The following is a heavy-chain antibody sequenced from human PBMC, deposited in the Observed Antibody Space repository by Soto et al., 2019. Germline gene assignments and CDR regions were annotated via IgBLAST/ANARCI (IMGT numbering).Heavy chain of an antibody. Sequence: QVQLVQSGAELKKPGASVKVSCKPSGYTFNSYGITWVRQAPGQGLEWMGWISAYNSNTVYAQRLQGRVTMTTDTSTSTAYMALRSLRSDDTAVYYCARGAPHDYWGQGTLVTVSS. V-gene: IGHV1-18*01. J-gene: IGHJ4*02. CDR3: ARGAPHDY. CDR1: GYTFNSYG. CDR2: ISAYNSNT.